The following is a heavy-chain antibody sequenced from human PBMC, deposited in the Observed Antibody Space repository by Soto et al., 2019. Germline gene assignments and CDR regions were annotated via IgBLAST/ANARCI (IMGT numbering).Heavy chain of an antibody. D-gene: IGHD3-10*01. J-gene: IGHJ6*02. CDR2: INPSGGST. Sequence: GASVKVSCKASGYTFTSYYMHWVRQAPGQGLEWMGIINPSGGSTSYAQKFQGRVTMTRDTSTSTVYMELSSLRSEDTAVYYCATTLYYGSGSYPPLDVWGQGTTVTVSS. V-gene: IGHV1-46*01. CDR3: ATTLYYGSGSYPPLDV. CDR1: GYTFTSYY.